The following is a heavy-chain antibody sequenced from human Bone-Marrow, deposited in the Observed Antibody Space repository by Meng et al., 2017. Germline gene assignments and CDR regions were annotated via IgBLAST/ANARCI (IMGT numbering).Heavy chain of an antibody. J-gene: IGHJ4*02. Sequence: ASVKVSCKASGYTFTGYYIHWARQAPGQGLEWMGWINPNNGGTNYAQKFQGRVTMTRDTSISPAYMELSGLRSDDTAVYYCAGDLSSGSIWGQGTLVTVSS. V-gene: IGHV1-2*02. CDR1: GYTFTGYY. CDR2: INPNNGGT. D-gene: IGHD3-22*01. CDR3: AGDLSSGSI.